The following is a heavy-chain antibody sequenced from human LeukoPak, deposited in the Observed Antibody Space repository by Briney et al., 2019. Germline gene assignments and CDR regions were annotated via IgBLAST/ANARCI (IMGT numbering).Heavy chain of an antibody. J-gene: IGHJ6*02. Sequence: PGRSLRLSCAASGFTFSSYGMHWVRQAPGKGLEWVAVISYDGSNKYYADSVKGRFTISRDNSKNTLYLQMNSLRAEDTAVYYCAKDGALGYDFWSGYTDYHYYYGMDVWGQGTTVTVSS. V-gene: IGHV3-30*18. CDR1: GFTFSSYG. D-gene: IGHD3-3*01. CDR2: ISYDGSNK. CDR3: AKDGALGYDFWSGYTDYHYYYGMDV.